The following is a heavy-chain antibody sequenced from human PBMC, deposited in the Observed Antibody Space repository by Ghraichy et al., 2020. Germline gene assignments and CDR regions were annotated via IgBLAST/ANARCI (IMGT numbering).Heavy chain of an antibody. D-gene: IGHD2-2*01. V-gene: IGHV4-59*01. CDR2: IYYSGST. J-gene: IGHJ5*02. Sequence: SETLSLTCTASGGSISSYYWSWIRQPPGKGLEWIGYIYYSGSTNYNPSLKSRVTISVDTSKNQFSLKLSSVTAADTAVYYCARLVVVPAADSPKGDWFDPWGQGTLVTVSA. CDR3: ARLVVVPAADSPKGDWFDP. CDR1: GGSISSYY.